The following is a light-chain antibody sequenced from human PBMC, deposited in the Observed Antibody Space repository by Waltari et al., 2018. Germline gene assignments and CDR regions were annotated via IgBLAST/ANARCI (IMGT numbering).Light chain of an antibody. CDR3: CSYAGSYTWV. J-gene: IGLJ3*02. V-gene: IGLV2-11*01. CDR1: SGDVGAHNY. Sequence: QSALTQPRSVSGSPGQSVTISSAATSGDVGAHNYVSSYQHHPGKAPKVVIYDVARRPSGVPDRFTGSRSGNTASLTISGLQADDEADYYCCSYAGSYTWVFGGGTRLTVL. CDR2: DVA.